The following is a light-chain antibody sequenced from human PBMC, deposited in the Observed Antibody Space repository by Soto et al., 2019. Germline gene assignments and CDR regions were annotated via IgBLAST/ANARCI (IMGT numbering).Light chain of an antibody. J-gene: IGKJ1*01. V-gene: IGKV3-15*01. CDR2: GAS. CDR3: QQYSKWPPA. CDR1: QSVNIS. Sequence: EIEMTQSPSTLSVSPGVRATLSCRASQSVNISLAWYQQKPGQAPRLLMYGASTMATDIPSRFSGSGSGTEFTLTISSMQSEDFAVYYCQQYSKWPPAFGQGTKVEIK.